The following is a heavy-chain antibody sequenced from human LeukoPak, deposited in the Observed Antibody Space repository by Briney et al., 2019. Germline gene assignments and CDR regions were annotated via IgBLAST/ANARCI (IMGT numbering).Heavy chain of an antibody. D-gene: IGHD2-15*01. CDR2: IYYSGST. V-gene: IGHV4-59*01. Sequence: PSETLTLTCTVSGGTLSSYYWSWVRQPPGKGLEWIGYIYYSGSTNDNPSLKSRVTISVDTSTNQFSLMLSSMTAADAAVYYCASTLGYGHHSSYSTMDVWGKGTTVTASS. CDR3: ASTLGYGHHSSYSTMDV. CDR1: GGTLSSYY. J-gene: IGHJ6*03.